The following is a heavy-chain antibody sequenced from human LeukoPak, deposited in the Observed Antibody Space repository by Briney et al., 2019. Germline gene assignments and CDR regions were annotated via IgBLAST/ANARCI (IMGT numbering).Heavy chain of an antibody. V-gene: IGHV4-38-2*01. D-gene: IGHD6-19*01. CDR3: AKSGYSSGWPRGVFDY. Sequence: SEALSLTCAVYGGSLSGYYWGWIRQPPGKGLEWIGSIYHSGSTYYNPSLKSRVTISVDTSKNQFSLKLSSVTAADTAVYYCAKSGYSSGWPRGVFDYWGQGTLVTVSS. CDR1: GGSLSGYY. J-gene: IGHJ4*02. CDR2: IYHSGST.